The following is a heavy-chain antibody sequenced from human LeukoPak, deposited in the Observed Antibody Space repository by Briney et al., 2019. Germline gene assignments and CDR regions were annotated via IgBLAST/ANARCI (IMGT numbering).Heavy chain of an antibody. CDR3: AREYWSRLD. J-gene: IGHJ4*02. D-gene: IGHD2-15*01. V-gene: IGHV3-7*01. Sequence: GGSLRLSCVASEFTFTTYAMDWVRQAPGKGLEWVANIREDESERNYVDSVRGRFTISRDNAWNSLYLQMDSLRPEDTAVYYCAREYWSRLDWGRGTLVTVSS. CDR1: EFTFTTYA. CDR2: IREDESER.